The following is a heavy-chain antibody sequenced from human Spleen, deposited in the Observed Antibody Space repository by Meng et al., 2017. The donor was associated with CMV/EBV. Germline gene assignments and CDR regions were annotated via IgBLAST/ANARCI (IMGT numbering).Heavy chain of an antibody. V-gene: IGHV1-69*05. CDR3: ATDGTRLLNDAFDI. CDR1: GDTFRTYP. D-gene: IGHD6-25*01. CDR2: IIPIVGTA. Sequence: SGDTFRTYPISWVRQAPGQGLEWMGGIIPIVGTANYAQNFQGRVTITTDESMRTAYMELNSLRFDDTAMYYCATDGTRLLNDAFDIWGQGTMVTVSS. J-gene: IGHJ3*02.